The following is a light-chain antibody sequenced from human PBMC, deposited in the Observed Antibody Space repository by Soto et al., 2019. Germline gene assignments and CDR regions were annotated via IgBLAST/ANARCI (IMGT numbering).Light chain of an antibody. J-gene: IGKJ1*01. CDR1: QSISNY. V-gene: IGKV1-39*01. CDR3: QQSYSTPST. Sequence: DIQMTQSPSSLSASVGDRVTITCRASQSISNYLNWYQQKPGKAPKLLIYAASSFQSGVPSRFSGSGTWTDFTLTISSLQPEDFATYYCQQSYSTPSTFGQGTKVEIK. CDR2: AAS.